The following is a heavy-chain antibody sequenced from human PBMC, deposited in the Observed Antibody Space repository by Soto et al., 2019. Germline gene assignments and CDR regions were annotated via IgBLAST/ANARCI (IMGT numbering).Heavy chain of an antibody. J-gene: IGHJ5*02. V-gene: IGHV4-4*07. Sequence: PXETLSLTCTVSGGSISSYYWSWIRQPAGKGMGWIGRIHTTDGTNYNPSLKSRVTMSIDTSNNRFSLKLSSLTAADTAVYYWFDPWGQGIPVTVSS. CDR1: GGSISSYY. CDR2: IHTTDGT. CDR3: FDP.